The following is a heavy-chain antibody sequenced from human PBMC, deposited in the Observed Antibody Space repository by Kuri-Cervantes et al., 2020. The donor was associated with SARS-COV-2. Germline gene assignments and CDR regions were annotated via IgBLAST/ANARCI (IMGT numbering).Heavy chain of an antibody. CDR1: GFTFSSYG. D-gene: IGHD7-27*01. V-gene: IGHV3-30*02. Sequence: GGSLRLSCAASGFTFSSYGMHWVRQAPGKGLEWVAFIRYDGSNKYYADFVKGRFTISRDNSKNTLYLQMNSLRAEDTAVYYCARGELGISDYWGQGTLVTVSS. J-gene: IGHJ4*02. CDR3: ARGELGISDY. CDR2: IRYDGSNK.